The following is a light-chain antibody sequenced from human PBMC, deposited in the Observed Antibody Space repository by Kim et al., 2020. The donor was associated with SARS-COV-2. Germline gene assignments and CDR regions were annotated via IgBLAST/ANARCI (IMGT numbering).Light chain of an antibody. V-gene: IGLV3-19*01. CDR1: SLKKYY. J-gene: IGLJ2*01. CDR3: HSRDISGTHLL. CDR2: GDN. Sequence: SSELTQDPDMSVALGQTVKITCRGDSLKKYYTSWYQQKSRQAPLLVAYGDNSRPSGIPGRFSASRSGDTSSLVINDIQAEDEADYYCHSRDISGTHLLFGRGTRVTVL.